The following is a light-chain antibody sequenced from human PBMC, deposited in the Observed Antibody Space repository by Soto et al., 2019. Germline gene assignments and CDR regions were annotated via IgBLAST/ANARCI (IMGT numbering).Light chain of an antibody. J-gene: IGKJ2*01. CDR1: QSVLYRSNNRNC. Sequence: DIVMTQSPDSLAVSLGERATINCKSSQSVLYRSNNRNCLAWYQQKPGQPPKLLMYWASIRESGVPDRFSGSGSRTDFTLTISTLQAEDVAVYYCQQYYSPPYTFGQGTKLEIK. CDR3: QQYYSPPYT. V-gene: IGKV4-1*01. CDR2: WAS.